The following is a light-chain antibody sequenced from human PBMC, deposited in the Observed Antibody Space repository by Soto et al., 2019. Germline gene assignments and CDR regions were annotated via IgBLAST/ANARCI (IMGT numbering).Light chain of an antibody. V-gene: IGLV1-51*02. CDR1: SPNIENNY. CDR2: EDN. CDR3: GTWDSSLSAYV. Sequence: QSVLTQPPSVSAAPGQKVTISCSGSSPNIENNYVSWYQQFPGTAPKLLIYEDNKRPSGIPDRFSGSKSGTSATLGITGLQTGDEADYYCGTWDSSLSAYVFGTGTKVTV. J-gene: IGLJ1*01.